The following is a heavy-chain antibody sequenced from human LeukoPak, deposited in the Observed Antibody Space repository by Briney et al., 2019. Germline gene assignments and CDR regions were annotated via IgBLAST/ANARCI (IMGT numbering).Heavy chain of an antibody. Sequence: SETPSLTCTVSGGSISSYYWTWIRPPPGKGLEWIGSIYYSGSTNCNPSLKSRLTISVDTSKNQFSLKLSSVTAADTAVYYCARGNKDGYTSPPGVFDYWGQGILVTVSS. CDR1: GGSISSYY. D-gene: IGHD5-24*01. V-gene: IGHV4-59*01. J-gene: IGHJ4*02. CDR3: ARGNKDGYTSPPGVFDY. CDR2: IYYSGST.